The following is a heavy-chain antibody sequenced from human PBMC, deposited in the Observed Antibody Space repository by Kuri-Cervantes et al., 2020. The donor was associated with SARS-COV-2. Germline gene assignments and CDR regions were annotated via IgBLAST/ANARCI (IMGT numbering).Heavy chain of an antibody. V-gene: IGHV4-59*11. CDR2: IYYSGST. CDR1: GGSISSHY. Sequence: ESLKISCTVSGGSISSHYWSWIRQPPGKGLEWIGYIYYSGSTNYNPSLESRVTISVDTSKNQFSLKLSSVTAADTAVYYCARDNVIRLINQPERYYYYMDVWGKGTTVTVSS. J-gene: IGHJ6*03. CDR3: ARDNVIRLINQPERYYYYMDV. D-gene: IGHD1-1*01.